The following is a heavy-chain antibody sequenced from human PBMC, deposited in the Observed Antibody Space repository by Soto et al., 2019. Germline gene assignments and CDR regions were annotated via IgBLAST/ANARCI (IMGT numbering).Heavy chain of an antibody. V-gene: IGHV4-34*01. J-gene: IGHJ4*02. CDR1: GGSFSGYF. CDR2: INHSGST. Sequence: SDTLSITCAVYGGSFSGYFCIWILPPPGKGLEWIGEINHSGSTNYNPSLKSRVIISVDTSMNQFSLKLTSVTAADTAVYYCASNYCSGTSCYGNWGQGSLVTVSS. D-gene: IGHD2-2*01. CDR3: ASNYCSGTSCYGN.